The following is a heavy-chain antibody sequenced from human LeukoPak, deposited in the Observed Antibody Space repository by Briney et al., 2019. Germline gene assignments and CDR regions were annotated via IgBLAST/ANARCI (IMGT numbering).Heavy chain of an antibody. Sequence: GGSLRLSCAASGSTFDDYGMSWVRQAPGKGLEWVSGINWNGGSTGYADSVKGRFTISRDNAKNSLYLQMNSLRAEDTAFYYCARTTSYDFWSGYQGAFDIWGQGTMVTVSS. D-gene: IGHD3-3*01. J-gene: IGHJ3*02. CDR2: INWNGGST. V-gene: IGHV3-20*04. CDR3: ARTTSYDFWSGYQGAFDI. CDR1: GSTFDDYG.